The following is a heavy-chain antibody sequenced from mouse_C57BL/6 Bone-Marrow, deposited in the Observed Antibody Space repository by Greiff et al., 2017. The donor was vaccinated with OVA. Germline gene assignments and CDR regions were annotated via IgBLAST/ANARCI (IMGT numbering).Heavy chain of an antibody. CDR1: GFNIKDYY. D-gene: IGHD1-1*02. Sequence: VQLKESGAELVKPGASVKLSCTASGFNIKDYYMNWVKQRTEKGLEWIGRIDPEDGETKYAPKFQGKATITADTSSNAAYLQLSSLTSEDTAVYYCATLRWWFAYWGQGTLVTVSA. J-gene: IGHJ3*01. CDR3: ATLRWWFAY. CDR2: IDPEDGET. V-gene: IGHV14-2*01.